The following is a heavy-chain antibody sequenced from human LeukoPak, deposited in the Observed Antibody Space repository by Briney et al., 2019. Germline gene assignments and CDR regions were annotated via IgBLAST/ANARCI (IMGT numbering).Heavy chain of an antibody. CDR2: IYPGDSDV. D-gene: IGHD6-19*01. V-gene: IGHV5-51*01. CDR1: GYTFTSYW. Sequence: GESLKISCKGSGYTFTSYWIAWVRQMPGKGLEWMGNIYPGDSDVRYSTSFQGQVTISADKSISTAYLQWSSLKASDTALYYCARQSSRSGYSSAGWLDTWGQGTLVSSSS. CDR3: ARQSSRSGYSSAGWLDT. J-gene: IGHJ5*02.